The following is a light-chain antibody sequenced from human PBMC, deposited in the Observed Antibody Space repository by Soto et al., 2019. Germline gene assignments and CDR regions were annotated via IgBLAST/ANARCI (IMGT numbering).Light chain of an antibody. CDR3: QQRSNWPLT. J-gene: IGKJ4*01. Sequence: EIVLTQSPGTLSLSPGERATLSCRASQSVSVNSLAWYQQKGGQAPRLLIYAASTRATGVPDRFSGTGSGTDFALTISRLETDDSAVYYCQQRSNWPLTFGGGTKVEIK. CDR1: QSVSVNS. CDR2: AAS. V-gene: IGKV3D-20*02.